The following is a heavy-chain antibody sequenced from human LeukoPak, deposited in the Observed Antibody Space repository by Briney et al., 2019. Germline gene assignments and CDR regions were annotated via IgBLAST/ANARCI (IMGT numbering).Heavy chain of an antibody. V-gene: IGHV1-8*01. CDR1: GYTFTNYD. CDR3: ARGYSYGYDY. CDR2: MNPNSGNT. D-gene: IGHD5-18*01. Sequence: ASVKVFCKASGYTFTNYDINWVRLATGQGLEWMGWMNPNSGNTGYAQKFQGRVTMTRDTSISTAYMELSRLRSDDTAVYYCARGYSYGYDYWGQGTLVTVSS. J-gene: IGHJ4*02.